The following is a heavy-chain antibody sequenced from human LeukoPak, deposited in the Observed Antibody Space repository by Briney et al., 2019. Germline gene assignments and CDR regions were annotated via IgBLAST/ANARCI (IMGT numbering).Heavy chain of an antibody. D-gene: IGHD6-13*01. CDR2: ISSSGTTI. CDR1: GFTFSDYY. V-gene: IGHV3-11*04. Sequence: PGGSLRLSCAASGFTFSDYYMNWIRQAPGKGLEWLSYISSSGTTIYYADSVKGRFTISRDNAKNLLYLQMNSLRAEDTAVYYCARDPSYRSSSRWFDPWGQGTLVTVSS. J-gene: IGHJ5*02. CDR3: ARDPSYRSSSRWFDP.